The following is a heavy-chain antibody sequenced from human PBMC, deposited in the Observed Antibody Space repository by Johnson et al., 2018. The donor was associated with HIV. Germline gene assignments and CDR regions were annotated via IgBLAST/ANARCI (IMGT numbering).Heavy chain of an antibody. V-gene: IGHV3-30*03. D-gene: IGHD6-6*01. CDR1: GFTFSSYG. J-gene: IGHJ3*02. Sequence: QVQLVESGGGVVQPGRSLRLSCVASGFTFSSYGMHWVRQTPGTGLEWVAVISYDGSNKYYADSVKGRFTISRDNSKNTLYLQMNSLRAEDTAVYYCARVRQLGRGDAFDIWGQGTMVTVSS. CDR3: ARVRQLGRGDAFDI. CDR2: ISYDGSNK.